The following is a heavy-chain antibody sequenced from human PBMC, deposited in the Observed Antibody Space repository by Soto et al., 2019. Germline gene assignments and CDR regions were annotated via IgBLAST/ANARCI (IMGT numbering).Heavy chain of an antibody. CDR2: IYYSGST. CDR1: GGSVSSGSYY. Sequence: QVQLQESGPGLVKPSETLSLTCTVSGGSVSSGSYYWSWIRQPPGKGLEWIGYIYYSGSTNYDPSRKRRVNISVDTSKTQFPLQLSSVNAADTAVYYCARGDSSGYYYLYYYYGMDVWGQGTTVTVSS. J-gene: IGHJ6*02. CDR3: ARGDSSGYYYLYYYYGMDV. D-gene: IGHD3-22*01. V-gene: IGHV4-61*01.